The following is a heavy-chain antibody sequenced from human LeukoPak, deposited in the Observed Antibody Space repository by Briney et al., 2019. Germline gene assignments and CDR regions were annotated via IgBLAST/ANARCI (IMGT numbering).Heavy chain of an antibody. Sequence: GGSLRLSCAASGFTFSGSAMHWVRQASGKGLEWVGRIRSKANSYATAYAASVKGRFTISRDDSKNTAYLQMNSLKTEDTAVYYCTKTTSEPSSPKPAYSSVRGEPYMDVWGKGTTVTVSS. J-gene: IGHJ6*03. CDR1: GFTFSGSA. D-gene: IGHD6-19*01. V-gene: IGHV3-73*01. CDR2: IRSKANSYAT. CDR3: TKTTSEPSSPKPAYSSVRGEPYMDV.